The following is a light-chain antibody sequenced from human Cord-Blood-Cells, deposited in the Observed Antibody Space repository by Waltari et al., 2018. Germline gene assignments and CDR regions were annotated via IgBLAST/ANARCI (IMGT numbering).Light chain of an antibody. CDR3: QQRSNWIT. Sequence: EIVLTQSQDTLSLSPGERATLSCRASQSVSSYLAWYQQKPGQAPRLLIYDASNRATGIPARFSGSGSGTDFTLTICSLEPEDFAVYYCQQRSNWITFGQGTRLEIK. CDR1: QSVSSY. V-gene: IGKV3-11*01. J-gene: IGKJ5*01. CDR2: DAS.